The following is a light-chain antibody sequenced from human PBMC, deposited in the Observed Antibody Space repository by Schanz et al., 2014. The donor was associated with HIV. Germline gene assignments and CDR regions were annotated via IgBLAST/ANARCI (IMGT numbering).Light chain of an antibody. CDR1: QTIGRL. J-gene: IGKJ3*01. Sequence: DIQMTQSPSTLSASIGDRVTITCRASQTIGRLLAWYQQKPGRAPKLLIYQASILETGVPSRFSGSGSGTSFTLTISSLQPEDFATYYCLQLNNFPFTFGPGTKVDLK. CDR2: QAS. CDR3: LQLNNFPFT. V-gene: IGKV1-5*03.